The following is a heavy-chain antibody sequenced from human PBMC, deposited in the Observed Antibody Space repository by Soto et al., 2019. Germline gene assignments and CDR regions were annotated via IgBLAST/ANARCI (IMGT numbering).Heavy chain of an antibody. D-gene: IGHD2-15*01. Sequence: QVQLVESGGGVVQPGRSLRLSCAASGFTFSSYAMHWVRQAPGKGLEWVAVISYDGSNKYYADSVKGRFTISRDNSKNTLYLQMNSLRAEDTAVYYCARSGYCSGGSCHDAFDIWGQGTMVTVS. CDR2: ISYDGSNK. J-gene: IGHJ3*02. V-gene: IGHV3-30-3*01. CDR1: GFTFSSYA. CDR3: ARSGYCSGGSCHDAFDI.